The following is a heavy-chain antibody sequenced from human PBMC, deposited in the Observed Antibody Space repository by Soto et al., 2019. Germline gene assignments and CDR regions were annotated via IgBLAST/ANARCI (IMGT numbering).Heavy chain of an antibody. CDR1: GYSFTTYW. V-gene: IGHV5-10-1*01. D-gene: IGHD5-12*01. CDR2: IDPSDSYA. CDR3: GRVRVDKAEGWFDP. Sequence: LKISCKGSGYSFTTYWITWVRQVPGKGLEWMGRIDPSDSYANYSPSFQGHVTMSADKSISTAYLQWSSLKASDTAMYYCGRVRVDKAEGWFDPWGQGTLVTVSS. J-gene: IGHJ5*02.